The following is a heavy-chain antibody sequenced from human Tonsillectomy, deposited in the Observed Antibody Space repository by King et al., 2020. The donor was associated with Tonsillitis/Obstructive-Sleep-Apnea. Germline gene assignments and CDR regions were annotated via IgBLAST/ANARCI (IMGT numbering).Heavy chain of an antibody. CDR3: AAGSDFSGLDP. CDR2: IVVYSSNT. D-gene: IGHD2-21*02. CDR1: GFTFTSSA. Sequence: MQLVQSGPEVKKPGTSVKVSCKASGFTFTSSAVQWVRQARGQRLEWIGWIVVYSSNTNYAQKFQERVTITRDMSTSTAYMELSSLRSEDTAVYYCAAGSDFSGLDPWGQGTLVTVSS. V-gene: IGHV1-58*01. J-gene: IGHJ5*02.